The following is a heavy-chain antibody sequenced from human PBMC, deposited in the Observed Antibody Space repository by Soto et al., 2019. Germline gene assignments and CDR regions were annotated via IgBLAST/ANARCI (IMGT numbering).Heavy chain of an antibody. J-gene: IGHJ4*02. CDR1: GFTFSTYA. CDR2: LSADENNK. CDR3: ARDLRKLRYFDY. V-gene: IGHV3-30-3*01. Sequence: VQLVESGGGVVQPGRSLRLSCTASGFTFSTYAFHWVRQAPGKGLEWVAVLSADENNKYYADSVKGRFTISRDNSKSTLYLQMNSLRAEDTAVYYCARDLRKLRYFDYWGQGTLVTVSS. D-gene: IGHD3-9*01.